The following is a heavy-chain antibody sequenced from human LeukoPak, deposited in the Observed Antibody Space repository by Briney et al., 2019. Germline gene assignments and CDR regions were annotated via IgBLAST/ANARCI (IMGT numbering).Heavy chain of an antibody. D-gene: IGHD3-22*01. CDR2: ISGSGDGT. V-gene: IGHV3-23*01. CDR1: GFTFSSYA. Sequence: GGSLRLSCAASGFTFSSYAMSWVRQAPGKGLEWVSAISGSGDGTYYADSVKGRFTISRDSSKNTLYLQMNSLRAEDTAVYYCARAGLYYYDSSGFSGYWGQGTLVTVSS. CDR3: ARAGLYYYDSSGFSGY. J-gene: IGHJ4*02.